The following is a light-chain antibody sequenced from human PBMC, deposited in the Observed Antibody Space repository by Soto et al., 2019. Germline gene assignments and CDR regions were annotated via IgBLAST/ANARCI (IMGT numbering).Light chain of an antibody. V-gene: IGKV3-15*01. J-gene: IGKJ5*01. CDR1: QXVSSN. CDR2: AAS. Sequence: EIVMTQSPATLSVXPXEXATLSXRASQXVSSNLAWYQQKPGQAPRLLIYAASTRATGIPARFSGSGSGTEFTLTISSLQSEDFAVYYCQQYNTWPPNTFGQGTRLEI. CDR3: QQYNTWPPNT.